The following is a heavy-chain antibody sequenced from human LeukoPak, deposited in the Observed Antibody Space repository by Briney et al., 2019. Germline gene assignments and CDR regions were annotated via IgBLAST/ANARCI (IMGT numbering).Heavy chain of an antibody. V-gene: IGHV4-39*01. Sequence: SETLSLTCTVSGGSISSSSYYWGWLRQPPGKGLEWIGSIYYSGSTYYNPSLKSRVTISVDTSKNQFSLKLSSVTAADTAVYYCAGASVAVLDYWGQGTLVTVSS. CDR1: GGSISSSSYY. D-gene: IGHD2-15*01. J-gene: IGHJ4*02. CDR2: IYYSGST. CDR3: AGASVAVLDY.